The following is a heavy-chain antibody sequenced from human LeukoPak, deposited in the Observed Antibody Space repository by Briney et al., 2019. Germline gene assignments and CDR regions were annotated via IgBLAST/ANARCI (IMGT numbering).Heavy chain of an antibody. CDR1: GFTFSSYW. Sequence: GGSLRLSCAASGFTFSSYWMHWVRQAPGQGLVWVSSISSDGSSTTYADSVKGRFTNSRDNAKNTLYLQMNSLRAEHTSVYYCARGYSGSYRVDYWGRGTLVTVSS. V-gene: IGHV3-74*01. J-gene: IGHJ4*02. CDR2: ISSDGSST. CDR3: ARGYSGSYRVDY. D-gene: IGHD1-26*01.